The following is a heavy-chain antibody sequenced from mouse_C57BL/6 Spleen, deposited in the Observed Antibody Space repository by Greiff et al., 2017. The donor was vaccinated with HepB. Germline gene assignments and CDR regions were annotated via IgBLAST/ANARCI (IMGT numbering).Heavy chain of an antibody. D-gene: IGHD2-4*01. V-gene: IGHV1-74*01. J-gene: IGHJ3*01. Sequence: VKQRPGQGLEWIGRIHPSDSDTNYNQKFKGKATLTVDKSSSTAYMQLSSLTSEDSAVYYCAIPIYYDYDGIAYWGQGTLVTVSA. CDR3: AIPIYYDYDGIAY. CDR2: IHPSDSDT.